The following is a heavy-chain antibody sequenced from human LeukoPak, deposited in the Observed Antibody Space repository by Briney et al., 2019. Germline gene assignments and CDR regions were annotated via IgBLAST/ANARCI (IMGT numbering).Heavy chain of an antibody. CDR3: ARADPYCGGDCYSGGYYFDY. CDR2: IYSGGST. V-gene: IGHV3-66*01. J-gene: IGHJ4*02. CDR1: GFTASSNY. D-gene: IGHD2-21*02. Sequence: PGGSLRLSCAASGFTASSNYMSWVRQAPGKGLEWVSVIYSGGSTYYADSVKGRFTISRDNSKNTLYLQMNSLRAEDTAVYYCARADPYCGGDCYSGGYYFDYWGQGTLVTVSS.